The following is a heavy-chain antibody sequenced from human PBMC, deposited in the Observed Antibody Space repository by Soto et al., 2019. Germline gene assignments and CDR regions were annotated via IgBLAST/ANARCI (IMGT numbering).Heavy chain of an antibody. D-gene: IGHD3-10*01. V-gene: IGHV4-31*01. J-gene: IGHJ4*02. Sequence: QVQLQESGPGLVTPSETLSLTCTVSGASLSSDDFYRSWIRQLPGKGLEWIGFIDYDGTTSYNPSPKNPLLISTGTSQKQFSLKLMSVTAADTAIYYCAKDWGYNSGSYRFEYWGPGALVTVSS. CDR1: GASLSSDDFY. CDR3: AKDWGYNSGSYRFEY. CDR2: IDYDGTT.